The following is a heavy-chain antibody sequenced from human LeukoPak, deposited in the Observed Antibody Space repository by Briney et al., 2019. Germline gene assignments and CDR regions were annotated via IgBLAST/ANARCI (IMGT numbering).Heavy chain of an antibody. CDR2: ISGSGGST. J-gene: IGHJ6*03. CDR3: AKDGAGVVKDYYYMDV. V-gene: IGHV3-23*01. CDR1: GFTFSSYA. Sequence: GGSLRLSCAASGFTFSSYAMSWVRQAPGKGLEWVSAISGSGGSTYYADSVKGRFTISRDNSKNTLYLQMNSLRAEDTAVYYCAKDGAGVVKDYYYMDVWGKGTTVTVSS. D-gene: IGHD3-3*01.